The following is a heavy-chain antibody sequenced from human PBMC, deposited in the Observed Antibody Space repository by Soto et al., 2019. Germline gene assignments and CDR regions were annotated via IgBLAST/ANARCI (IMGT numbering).Heavy chain of an antibody. CDR1: GFSLSTSGMC. Sequence: SGPTLVNPTQTLTLTCTFSGFSLSTSGMCVSWIRQPPGKALEWLARIDWDDDKFYSTSLKTRLTISKDTPKNQVVLTMTNMDPVDTATYYCSRISGSSGLFDYWGQGTLVTVSS. V-gene: IGHV2-70*17. CDR3: SRISGSSGLFDY. J-gene: IGHJ4*02. D-gene: IGHD1-26*01. CDR2: IDWDDDK.